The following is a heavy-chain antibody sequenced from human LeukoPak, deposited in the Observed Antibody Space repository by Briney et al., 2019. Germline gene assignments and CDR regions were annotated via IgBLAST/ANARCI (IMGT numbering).Heavy chain of an antibody. CDR3: AKHEVVPDAFDI. Sequence: GGSLRLSCAASGFTFSNAWMSWVRQAPGKGLEWVSAISGSGGSTYYADSVKGRFTISRDNSKNTLYLQMNSLRAEDTAVYYCAKHEVVPDAFDIWGQGTMVTVSS. CDR1: GFTFSNAW. J-gene: IGHJ3*02. CDR2: ISGSGGST. V-gene: IGHV3-23*01. D-gene: IGHD2-15*01.